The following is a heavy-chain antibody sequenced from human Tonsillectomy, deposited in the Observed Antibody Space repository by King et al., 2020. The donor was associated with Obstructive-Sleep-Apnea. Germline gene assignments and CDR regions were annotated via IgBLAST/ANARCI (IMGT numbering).Heavy chain of an antibody. J-gene: IGHJ4*02. CDR1: GYTFTSFY. D-gene: IGHD4-17*01. V-gene: IGHV1-46*01. CDR3: AREPDYGDYIRDY. Sequence: QLVQSGAEVKKPGASVKVSCTASGYTFTSFYIHWVRQAPGQGLEWMGIINPTGGDTSSAQKFQGRVTMTRETSTSTIYMELSSLRSEDTAVYYCAREPDYGDYIRDYWGQGTLVTVSS. CDR2: INPTGGDT.